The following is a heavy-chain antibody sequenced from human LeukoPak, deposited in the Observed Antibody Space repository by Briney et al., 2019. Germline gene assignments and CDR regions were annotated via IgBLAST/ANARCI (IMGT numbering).Heavy chain of an antibody. CDR2: ISTSSSTI. J-gene: IGHJ4*02. D-gene: IGHD2-2*01. CDR1: GFTFSSYG. Sequence: GGSLRLSCAASGFTFSSYGMNWVRQAPGKGLEWASYISTSSSTIYYADSVKGRFTISRDNAKSSLYMQMNSLRAEDTAVYFGARDCSITICYDTPDFDYWGQGTLVTVSS. CDR3: ARDCSITICYDTPDFDY. V-gene: IGHV3-48*01.